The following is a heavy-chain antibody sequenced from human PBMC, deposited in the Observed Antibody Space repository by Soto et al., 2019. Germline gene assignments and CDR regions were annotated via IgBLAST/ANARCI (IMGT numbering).Heavy chain of an antibody. D-gene: IGHD3-3*01. Sequence: SETLSLTCTVSGGSISSGDYYWSWIRQPPGKGLEWIGYIYYSGSTYYNPSLKSRVTISVDTSKNQFSLKLSSVTAADTAVYYCARHLWSGYSPHYYYYYMDVWGKGTTVTVSS. CDR3: ARHLWSGYSPHYYYYYMDV. CDR2: IYYSGST. CDR1: GGSISSGDYY. V-gene: IGHV4-30-4*01. J-gene: IGHJ6*03.